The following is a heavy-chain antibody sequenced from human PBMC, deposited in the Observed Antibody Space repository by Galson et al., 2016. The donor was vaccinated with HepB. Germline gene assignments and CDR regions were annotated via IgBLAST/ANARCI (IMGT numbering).Heavy chain of an antibody. J-gene: IGHJ6*02. CDR2: IDSGGGGRT. V-gene: IGHV3-23*01. CDR3: GRAAGSGSQYYYGVDV. D-gene: IGHD3-10*01. CDR1: GFTLVGNG. Sequence: SLRLSCAVSGFTLVGNGFSWVRQAPGRGLDWVSSIDSGGGGRTYYADSVKGRFIISRDNSKTALYLQMNSLRGEDTAVYYCGRAAGSGSQYYYGVDVWGQGTTVTVSS.